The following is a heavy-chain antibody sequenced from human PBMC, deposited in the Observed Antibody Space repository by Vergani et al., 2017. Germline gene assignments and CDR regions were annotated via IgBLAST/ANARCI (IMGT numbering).Heavy chain of an antibody. D-gene: IGHD1-26*01. J-gene: IGHJ4*02. V-gene: IGHV3-73*02. CDR3: TSGGLYVGPTQRYSDY. CDR1: GFTFSGSA. CDR2: SRSKANDYAT. Sequence: EELLVQSGGGLVQPGGSLKLSCVASGFTFSGSAIHWVRQSSGKGLEWLGRSRSKANDYATESSVSVRGRFTISRDDSTYTAYLQMQNLRLDDTAVYYCTSGGLYVGPTQRYSDYWGQGSLVTVSS.